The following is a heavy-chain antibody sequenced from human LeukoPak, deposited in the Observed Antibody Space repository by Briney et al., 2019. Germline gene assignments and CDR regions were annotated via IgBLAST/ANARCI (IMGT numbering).Heavy chain of an antibody. V-gene: IGHV3-74*01. CDR1: GFTFSSYW. D-gene: IGHD4-11*01. CDR3: ARGTDYSNYYYFDY. Sequence: GSLRLSCAASGFTFSSYWMHWVRQAPGKGLVWVSRINSDGSSTSYADSVKGRFTISRDNAKNTLYPQMNSLRAEDTAVYYCARGTDYSNYYYFDYWGQGTLVTVSS. CDR2: INSDGSST. J-gene: IGHJ4*02.